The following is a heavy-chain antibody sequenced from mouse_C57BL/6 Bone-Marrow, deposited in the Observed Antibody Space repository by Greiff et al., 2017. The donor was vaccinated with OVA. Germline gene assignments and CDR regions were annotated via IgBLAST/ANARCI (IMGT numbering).Heavy chain of an antibody. CDR2: INPNNGGT. CDR1: GYTFTDYN. Sequence: EVQLQQSGPELVKPGASVKIPCKASGYTFTDYNMDWVKQSHGKSLEWIGDINPNNGGTIYNQKFKGKATLTVDKSSSTAYMELRSLTSEDTAVYYCASSGVTTVVRFAYWGQGTLVTVSA. CDR3: ASSGVTTVVRFAY. V-gene: IGHV1-18*01. D-gene: IGHD1-1*01. J-gene: IGHJ3*01.